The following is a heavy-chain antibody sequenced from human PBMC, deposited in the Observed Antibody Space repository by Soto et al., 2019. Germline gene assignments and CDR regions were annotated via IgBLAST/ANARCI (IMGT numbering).Heavy chain of an antibody. V-gene: IGHV4-30-4*01. D-gene: IGHD3-9*01. CDR3: AREADPELRYFDWQLPFDY. J-gene: IGHJ4*02. Sequence: PSETLSLTCTVSGDSISTVYYYWSWIRQPPGKGLEWIGYIYYSGSTYYNPSLKSRVTISVDTSKNQFSLKLSSVTAADTAVYYCAREADPELRYFDWQLPFDYWGQGTLVTVSS. CDR2: IYYSGST. CDR1: GDSISTVYYY.